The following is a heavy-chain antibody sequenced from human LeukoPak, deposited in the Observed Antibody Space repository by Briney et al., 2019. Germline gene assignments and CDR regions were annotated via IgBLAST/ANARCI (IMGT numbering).Heavy chain of an antibody. CDR3: ARELDSSSWTLFDY. Sequence: SQTLSLTCAISGDSVSSNSAAWNWIRQFPSRGLEWLGRTYYRSKWYNDYAVSVKSRITINPDTSKNQFSLQLNSVTPEDTAVYYCARELDSSSWTLFDYWGQGTLVTVSS. V-gene: IGHV6-1*01. CDR1: GDSVSSNSAA. D-gene: IGHD6-13*01. CDR2: TYYRSKWYN. J-gene: IGHJ4*02.